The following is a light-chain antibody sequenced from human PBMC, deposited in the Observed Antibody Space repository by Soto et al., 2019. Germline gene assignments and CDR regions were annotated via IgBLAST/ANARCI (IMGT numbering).Light chain of an antibody. J-gene: IGKJ2*01. CDR1: QSVTRNY. Sequence: EIVLTQSPGTLSLSPGERATLSCRASQSVTRNYLAWYQQKPGQAPRILIYGASSRATGIPDRFSGSGSGTDFTLTIIRLEPEDFAVYYCQQYGGSPQAFGQGTKLEIK. CDR3: QQYGGSPQA. V-gene: IGKV3-20*01. CDR2: GAS.